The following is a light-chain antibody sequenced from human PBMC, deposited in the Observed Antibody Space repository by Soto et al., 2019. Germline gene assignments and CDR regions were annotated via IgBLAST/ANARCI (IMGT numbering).Light chain of an antibody. CDR3: QQYGSSPRT. Sequence: ENVLTQSPGTVSLSPGERATLSCRASQSVSSSYLAWYQQKPGQAPRLLIYDASSRATGIPDRFSGSGSGTHFTLTISRLEPEDFAVYFCQQYGSSPRTFGQGTKVEIK. CDR1: QSVSSSY. CDR2: DAS. J-gene: IGKJ1*01. V-gene: IGKV3-20*01.